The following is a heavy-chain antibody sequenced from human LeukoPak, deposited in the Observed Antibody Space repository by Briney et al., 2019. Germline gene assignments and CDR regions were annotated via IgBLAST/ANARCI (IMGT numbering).Heavy chain of an antibody. CDR3: AKTRGYSSSWYDY. CDR1: GFTFSSYA. J-gene: IGHJ4*02. D-gene: IGHD6-13*01. Sequence: GGSLRLSCAASGFTFSSYAMSWVRQAPGKGLEWVSGISGGGETTYYADSVKGRFTISRDNSEDTLYLQMNSLRAEDAAVYYCAKTRGYSSSWYDYWGQGTLVTVSS. CDR2: ISGGGETT. V-gene: IGHV3-23*01.